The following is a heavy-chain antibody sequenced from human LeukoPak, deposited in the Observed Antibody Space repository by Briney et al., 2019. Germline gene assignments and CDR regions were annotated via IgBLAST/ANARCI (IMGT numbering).Heavy chain of an antibody. CDR3: ATVGDYYYAH. CDR1: GLTFSSAW. J-gene: IGHJ1*01. CDR2: IKSKTHGGTT. Sequence: GGSLRLSCAASGLTFSSAWMTWVRLAPGRGLEWVCRIKSKTHGGTTDYAEPVKGRFIISRDDSKNTVYLQMNSLKTEDTGDYYCATVGDYYYAHWGQATAATLSS. V-gene: IGHV3-15*01. D-gene: IGHD3-22*01.